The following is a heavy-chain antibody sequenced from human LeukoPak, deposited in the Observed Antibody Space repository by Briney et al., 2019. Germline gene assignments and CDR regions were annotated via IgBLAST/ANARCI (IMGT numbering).Heavy chain of an antibody. CDR3: ATLVGATTSEQGY. D-gene: IGHD1-26*01. Sequence: SVKVSCKASGGTFSSYAICWVRQAPGQGLEWMGGIIPIFGTANYAQKFQGRVTITADESTSTAYMELSSLRSEDTAAYYCATLVGATTSEQGYWGQGTLVTVSS. CDR2: IIPIFGTA. V-gene: IGHV1-69*13. CDR1: GGTFSSYA. J-gene: IGHJ4*02.